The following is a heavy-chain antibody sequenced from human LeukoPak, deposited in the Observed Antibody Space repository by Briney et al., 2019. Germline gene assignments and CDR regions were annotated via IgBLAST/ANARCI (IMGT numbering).Heavy chain of an antibody. CDR1: GFTFSDYY. Sequence: GGSLRLSCAASGFTFSDYYMSWIRQAPGKGLEWVSYISSSGSTIYYADSVKGRFTISRDNAKNSLYLQMNSLRAEDTAVYYCARDPSENSHAFDIWGQGTMVTVSS. V-gene: IGHV3-11*01. D-gene: IGHD4-23*01. J-gene: IGHJ3*02. CDR3: ARDPSENSHAFDI. CDR2: ISSSGSTI.